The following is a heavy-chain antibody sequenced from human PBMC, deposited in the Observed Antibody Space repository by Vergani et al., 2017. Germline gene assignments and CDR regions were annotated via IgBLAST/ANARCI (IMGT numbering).Heavy chain of an antibody. J-gene: IGHJ6*02. D-gene: IGHD5-18*01. V-gene: IGHV1-69*01. CDR3: ARSEDGTGGYSYGDYYYYGMDV. CDR2: IIPIFGTA. CDR1: GGTFSSYA. Sequence: QVQLVQSGAEVKKPGSSVKVSCKASGGTFSSYAISWVRQAPGQGLEWMGGIIPIFGTANYAQKFQGRVTITADESTSTAYMELSSLRSEDTAVYYCARSEDGTGGYSYGDYYYYGMDVWGQGTTVTVSS.